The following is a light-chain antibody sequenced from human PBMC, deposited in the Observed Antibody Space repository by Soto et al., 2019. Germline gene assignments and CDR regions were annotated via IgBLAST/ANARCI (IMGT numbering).Light chain of an antibody. CDR1: EPIDRY. Sequence: DIQMTQSPSSVSALIGDRVTITCRASEPIDRYLSWYQQRPGKAPRVLIIAASDLQSGVPSRFSGSGSGTDFTLTISSLQTEDFATDYGQRTANAPFTFGPGTKVELK. CDR2: AAS. V-gene: IGKV1-39*01. J-gene: IGKJ3*01. CDR3: QRTANAPFT.